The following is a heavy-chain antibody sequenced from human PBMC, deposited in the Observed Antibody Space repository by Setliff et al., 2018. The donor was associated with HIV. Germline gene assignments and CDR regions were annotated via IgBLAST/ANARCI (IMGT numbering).Heavy chain of an antibody. CDR1: GFTFSSYW. V-gene: IGHV3-7*01. D-gene: IGHD3-9*01. J-gene: IGHJ3*02. CDR3: ARDPPYDILTGYYGDAFDI. CDR2: IKQDGSEK. Sequence: GESLRLSCAASGFTFSSYWMSWVRQAPGKGLEWVANIKQDGSEKYYVDSVKGRFTISRDNAKNSLYLQMNSLRAEDTAVYYCARDPPYDILTGYYGDAFDIWGQGTMVTVSS.